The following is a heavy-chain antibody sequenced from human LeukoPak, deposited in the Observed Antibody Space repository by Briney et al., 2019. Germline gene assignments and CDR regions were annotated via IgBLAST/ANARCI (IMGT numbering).Heavy chain of an antibody. CDR1: GFTFSSYG. CDR3: AKDHGSSWYLVVVYYYGMDV. J-gene: IGHJ6*02. V-gene: IGHV3-30*18. D-gene: IGHD6-13*01. CDR2: ISYDGSNK. Sequence: GGSLRLSCAASGFTFSSYGMHWVHQAPGKGLEWVAVISYDGSNKYYADSVKGRFTISRDNSKNTLYLQMNSLRAEDTAVYYCAKDHGSSWYLVVVYYYGMDVWGQGTTVTVSS.